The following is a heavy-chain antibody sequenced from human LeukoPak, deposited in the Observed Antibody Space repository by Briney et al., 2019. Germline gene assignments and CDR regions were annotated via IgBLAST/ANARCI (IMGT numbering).Heavy chain of an antibody. CDR3: SRAHLPSWFDL. CDR2: IYYSGST. V-gene: IGHV4-59*08. CDR1: GGSISSYY. J-gene: IGHJ2*01. Sequence: SETLSLTCTVSGGSISSYYWSWLRQPPRKGLEWIGYIYYSGSTNYNPSLKSRVTISVDTSKNQFSLKLSSVTAADTAVYYCSRAHLPSWFDLWGRRTLVTVSS.